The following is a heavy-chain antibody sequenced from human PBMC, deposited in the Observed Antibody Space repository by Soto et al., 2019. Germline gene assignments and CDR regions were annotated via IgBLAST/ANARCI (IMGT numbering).Heavy chain of an antibody. D-gene: IGHD1-26*01. V-gene: IGHV3-72*01. CDR2: TRNKANSYTT. Sequence: EVQLVESGGGLVQPGGSLSLSCAASGFTVSDHYMDWVRQAPGKGLEWVGRTRNKANSYTTEYAASVKGRFTISRDDSKNSLYLQMNSLKTEDTAVYFCTRAWSGSYFSIGYWGQGALVTVS. J-gene: IGHJ4*02. CDR1: GFTVSDHY. CDR3: TRAWSGSYFSIGY.